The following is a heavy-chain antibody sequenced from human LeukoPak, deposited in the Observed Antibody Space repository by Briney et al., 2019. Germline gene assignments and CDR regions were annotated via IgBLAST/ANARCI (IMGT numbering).Heavy chain of an antibody. CDR1: GYSFTNYD. V-gene: IGHV1-8*01. Sequence: ASVKVSCKSSGYSFTNYDINWVRQSTGQGLEWMGWINTKSGYTGHAQKFQGRITMTRDNSISTVYMELRSLRSEGTAVYYCARVTGAIDYWGQGTLVTVSS. CDR2: INTKSGYT. J-gene: IGHJ4*02. CDR3: ARVTGAIDY.